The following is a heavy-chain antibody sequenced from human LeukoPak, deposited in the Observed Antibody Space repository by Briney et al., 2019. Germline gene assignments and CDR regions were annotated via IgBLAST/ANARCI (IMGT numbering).Heavy chain of an antibody. CDR3: ARDPSPYTGSYFDY. CDR2: INANSGDT. V-gene: IGHV1-2*02. J-gene: IGHJ4*02. Sequence: ASVNVSCKASVYTFTGYFIHWMRQAPGQGLEWMGWINANSGDTHYALKFQGRVFMTRDTSISTVYMELSRLTTDDTAVYYCARDPSPYTGSYFDYWGQGTLVTVSS. D-gene: IGHD1-26*01. CDR1: VYTFTGYF.